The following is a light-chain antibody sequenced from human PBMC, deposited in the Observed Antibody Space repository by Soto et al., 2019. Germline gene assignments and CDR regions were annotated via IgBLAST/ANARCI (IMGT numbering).Light chain of an antibody. J-gene: IGKJ1*01. CDR1: QTVNSNY. V-gene: IGKV3-20*01. CDR3: QQYHFSPET. CDR2: GGS. Sequence: EIVLTQTPDIVSLSPGERAILSCRASQTVNSNYLAWYQQRHGQAPRLLIYGGSNRARGIPDRFGGSRSGTDFTLTISRLEPEDFAVYYCQQYHFSPETFGQGTKVDIK.